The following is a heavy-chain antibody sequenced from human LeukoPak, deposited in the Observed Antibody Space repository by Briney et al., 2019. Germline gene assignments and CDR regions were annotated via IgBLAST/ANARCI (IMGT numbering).Heavy chain of an antibody. J-gene: IGHJ4*02. Sequence: SETLSLACTVSGGSVSGGNYYCSWIRQSPGKGLEWIGYIHYSGGTVYNPSLKSRVTMSIDTSKNQFSLNLSSATAADTAVYYCTRTGSTGGYWGQGTLVTVSS. CDR3: TRTGSTGGY. D-gene: IGHD1-7*01. CDR1: GGSVSGGNYY. V-gene: IGHV4-61*01. CDR2: IHYSGGT.